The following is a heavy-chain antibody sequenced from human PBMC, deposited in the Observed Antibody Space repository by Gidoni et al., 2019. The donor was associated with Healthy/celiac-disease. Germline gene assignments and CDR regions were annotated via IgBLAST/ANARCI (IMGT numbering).Heavy chain of an antibody. D-gene: IGHD2-2*01. V-gene: IGHV1-8*01. Sequence: MNPNSGNTGYAQKFQGRVTMTRNTSISTAYMELSSLRSEDTAVYYCARVGVPNNWGQGTLVTVSS. CDR3: ARVGVPNN. J-gene: IGHJ4*02. CDR2: MNPNSGNT.